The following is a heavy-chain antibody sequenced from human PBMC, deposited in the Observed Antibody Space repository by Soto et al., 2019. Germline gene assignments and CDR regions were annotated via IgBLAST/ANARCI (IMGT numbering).Heavy chain of an antibody. CDR2: IIPILGTA. J-gene: IGHJ4*02. V-gene: IGHV1-69*12. D-gene: IGHD3-16*02. Sequence: QVQLVQSGAEVKKPGSSVKVSCKASGGTFSSYAISWVRQAPGQGLEWMGGIIPILGTANYAQKFQGRVTITADESTSTAYMEVSSLRSEDTAVYYCAREGGDDYVWGSYRHYFDYWGQGTLVTVSS. CDR1: GGTFSSYA. CDR3: AREGGDDYVWGSYRHYFDY.